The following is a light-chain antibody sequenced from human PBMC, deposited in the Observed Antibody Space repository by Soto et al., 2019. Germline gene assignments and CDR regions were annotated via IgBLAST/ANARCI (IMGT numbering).Light chain of an antibody. CDR3: TSYAGGNNV. Sequence: QSALTQPPSASGAPGQSVTISFTGTSSDVGGYNYVSWYQQHPGKVPKLMVYEVNKRPSGVPDRFSGSKSGNTASLTVSGLQADDEADYYCTSYAGGNNVFGTGTKVTVL. CDR1: SSDVGGYNY. J-gene: IGLJ1*01. CDR2: EVN. V-gene: IGLV2-8*01.